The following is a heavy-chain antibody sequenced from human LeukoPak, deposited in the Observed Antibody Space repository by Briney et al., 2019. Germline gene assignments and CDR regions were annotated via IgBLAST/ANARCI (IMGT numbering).Heavy chain of an antibody. D-gene: IGHD4-17*01. CDR1: GFTFSSYS. CDR2: ISSSSSYI. J-gene: IGHJ5*02. CDR3: ARDYYGDYVSFDP. Sequence: GGSLRLSCAASGFTFSSYSMNWVRQAPGKGLEWVSSISSSSSYIYYADSVKGRFTISRDNAKNSLYLQMNSLRAEDTAVYYCARDYYGDYVSFDPWGQGTLVTVSS. V-gene: IGHV3-21*01.